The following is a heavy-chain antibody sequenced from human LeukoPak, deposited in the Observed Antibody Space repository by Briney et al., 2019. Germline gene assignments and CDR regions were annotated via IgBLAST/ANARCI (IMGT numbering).Heavy chain of an antibody. D-gene: IGHD6-13*01. Sequence: PGGSLRLSCAASGFTFSSYEMNWVRQAPGKGLEWVSYISSSGSTIYYADSVKGRFTISRDNAKNSLYLQMSSLRAEDTAVYYCARGFIAAAGTLAYWGQGTLVTVSS. CDR1: GFTFSSYE. J-gene: IGHJ4*02. CDR2: ISSSGSTI. CDR3: ARGFIAAAGTLAY. V-gene: IGHV3-48*03.